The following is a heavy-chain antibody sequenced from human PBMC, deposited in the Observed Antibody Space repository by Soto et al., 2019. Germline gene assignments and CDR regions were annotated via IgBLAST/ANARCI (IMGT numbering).Heavy chain of an antibody. CDR3: ARDRLAAAPIWFDP. D-gene: IGHD6-13*01. CDR2: INPYNDNT. CDR1: GYTFTHYA. Sequence: QVQLVQSGPEVKKPGASVNVSCKTSGYTFTHYAISWVRQAPGQGLEWMGWINPYNDNTNYAQRLQGRVTMTTDKSTGTAYMELRSLTSDDTAVYYCARDRLAAAPIWFDPWGQGTLVTVSS. V-gene: IGHV1-18*01. J-gene: IGHJ5*02.